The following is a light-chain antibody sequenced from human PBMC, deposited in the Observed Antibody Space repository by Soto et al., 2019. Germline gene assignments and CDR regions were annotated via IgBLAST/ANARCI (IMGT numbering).Light chain of an antibody. CDR3: GSWDNKLRAYV. CDR2: DNV. J-gene: IGLJ1*01. CDR1: GSNLGRNY. Sequence: QSVLTQPPSVSATPGQKVTISCSGSGSNLGRNYVSWYQQLPGTAPRLLIYDNVYRFSGIPDRFSASKSGTSATLGIAGLQTGDECDYYCGSWDNKLRAYVFGTGTKVTVL. V-gene: IGLV1-51*01.